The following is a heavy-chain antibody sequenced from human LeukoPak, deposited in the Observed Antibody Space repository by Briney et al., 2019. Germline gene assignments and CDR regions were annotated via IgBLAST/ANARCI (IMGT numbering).Heavy chain of an antibody. D-gene: IGHD3-22*01. CDR1: GYTFTSYA. V-gene: IGHV7-4-1*02. CDR2: INTNTGNP. J-gene: IGHJ5*02. Sequence: ASVKVSCKASGYTFTSYAMNWVRQAPGQGLEWMGWINTNTGNPTYAQGFTGRFVFSLDTSVSTAYLQISSLKAEDTAVYYCARGPISWSHYYDSSGYYYWFDPWGQGTLVTVSS. CDR3: ARGPISWSHYYDSSGYYYWFDP.